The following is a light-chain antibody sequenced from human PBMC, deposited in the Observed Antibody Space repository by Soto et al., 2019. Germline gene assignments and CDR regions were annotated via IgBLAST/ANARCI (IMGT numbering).Light chain of an antibody. CDR1: QIIDSW. CDR2: AAT. CDR3: QQYSSHWT. Sequence: DMHMTQSPATRSASVLDIATVSFRASQIIDSWLAWYHQRPGKAPNLLISAATTLESGVTSRFSGSGSGTEFTLTIRRLQTDDFSTYHRQQYSSHWTFGQGTKVDIK. V-gene: IGKV1-5*01. J-gene: IGKJ1*01.